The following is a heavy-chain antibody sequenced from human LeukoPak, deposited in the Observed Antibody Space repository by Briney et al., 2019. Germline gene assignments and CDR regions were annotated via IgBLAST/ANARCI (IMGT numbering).Heavy chain of an antibody. CDR1: GFTFSNAW. V-gene: IGHV3-15*01. Sequence: PGGSLRLSCAASGFTFSNAWMSWVRQAPGKGLEWVGRIKSKTDGGTTDYAAPVKGRFTISRDDSENTLYLQMNSLKTEDTAVYYCTTGLVPAAIGYSSSWYTIQGFFYWGQGTLVTVSS. D-gene: IGHD6-13*01. CDR2: IKSKTDGGTT. J-gene: IGHJ4*02. CDR3: TTGLVPAAIGYSSSWYTIQGFFY.